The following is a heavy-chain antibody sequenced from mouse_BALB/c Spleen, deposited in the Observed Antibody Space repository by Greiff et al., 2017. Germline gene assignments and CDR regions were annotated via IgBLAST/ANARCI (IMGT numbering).Heavy chain of an antibody. CDR2: ISNGGGST. Sequence: EVKLQESGGGLVQPGGSLKLSCAASGFTFSSYTMSWVRQTPEKRLEWVAYISNGGGSTYYPDTVKGRFTISRDNAKNTLYLQMSSLKSEDTAMYYCARRYYDYDVDAMDYWGQGTSVTVSS. CDR1: GFTFSSYT. CDR3: ARRYYDYDVDAMDY. V-gene: IGHV5-12-2*01. J-gene: IGHJ4*01. D-gene: IGHD2-4*01.